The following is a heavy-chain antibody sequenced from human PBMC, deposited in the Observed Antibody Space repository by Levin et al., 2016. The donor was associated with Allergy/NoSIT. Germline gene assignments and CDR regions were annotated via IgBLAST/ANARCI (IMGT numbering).Heavy chain of an antibody. CDR3: ARYARLVGGMDV. CDR2: ISYDGSNK. D-gene: IGHD2-8*01. V-gene: IGHV3-30*03. CDR1: GFTFSSYG. Sequence: GESLKISCAASGFTFSSYGMHWVRQAPGKGLEWVAVISYDGSNKYYADSVKGRFTISRDNSKNTLYLQMNSLRAEDTAVYYCARYARLVGGMDVWGQGTTVTVSS. J-gene: IGHJ6*02.